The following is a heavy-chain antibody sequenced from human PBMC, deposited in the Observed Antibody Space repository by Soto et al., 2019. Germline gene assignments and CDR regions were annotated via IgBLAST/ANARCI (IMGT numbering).Heavy chain of an antibody. CDR2: ISTTSSHT. J-gene: IGHJ4*02. Sequence: QVQLVESGGGLVKPGGSLRLSCVASGITFSDYYMSWVRQAPGKGLEWISYISTTSSHTYYADSVKGRFTISRDDAKNSLYLHMNSLRADYTAVYYCAGAAPGDYWGQGTLVTVSS. V-gene: IGHV3-11*06. CDR3: AGAAPGDY. CDR1: GITFSDYY. D-gene: IGHD6-25*01.